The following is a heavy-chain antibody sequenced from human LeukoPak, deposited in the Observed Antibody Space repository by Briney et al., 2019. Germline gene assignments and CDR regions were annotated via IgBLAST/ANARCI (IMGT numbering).Heavy chain of an antibody. J-gene: IGHJ5*02. V-gene: IGHV4-4*02. Sequence: PSETLSLTCAVSGGSISSSNWWSWVRQPPGKGLEWIGEIYHSGSTNYNPSLKSRVTISVDKSKNQFSLKLSSVTAADTAVYYCARVEGGSGSYYNRIVPWFDPWGQGTLVTVSS. CDR2: IYHSGST. D-gene: IGHD3-10*01. CDR1: GGSISSSNW. CDR3: ARVEGGSGSYYNRIVPWFDP.